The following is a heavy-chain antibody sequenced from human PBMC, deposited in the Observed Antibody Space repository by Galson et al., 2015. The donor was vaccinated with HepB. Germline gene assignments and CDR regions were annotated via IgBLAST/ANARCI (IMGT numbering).Heavy chain of an antibody. D-gene: IGHD6-13*01. CDR3: AKDRPAAGTNPDHYYYGMDV. J-gene: IGHJ6*02. CDR1: GFTFSSYA. Sequence: SLRLSCAASGFTFSSYAMSWVRQAPGKGLEWVSAISGSGGSTYYADSVKGRFTISRDNSKNTLYLQMNSLRAEDTAVYYCAKDRPAAGTNPDHYYYGMDVWGQGTTVTVSS. CDR2: ISGSGGST. V-gene: IGHV3-23*01.